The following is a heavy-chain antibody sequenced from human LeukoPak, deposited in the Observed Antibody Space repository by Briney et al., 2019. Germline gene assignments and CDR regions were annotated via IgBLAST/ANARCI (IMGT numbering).Heavy chain of an antibody. Sequence: PSETLSLTCTVSDGSIRGYYWTWIRQPPGKGLEWIGYFYYNGTTNYNPSLKSRVAISLDTSKSQFSLKVNSVTAADTAVYYCARAKGGGSGFFDYWGQGTLVTVSS. CDR2: FYYNGTT. CDR3: ARAKGGGSGFFDY. J-gene: IGHJ4*02. V-gene: IGHV4-59*01. CDR1: DGSIRGYY. D-gene: IGHD3-22*01.